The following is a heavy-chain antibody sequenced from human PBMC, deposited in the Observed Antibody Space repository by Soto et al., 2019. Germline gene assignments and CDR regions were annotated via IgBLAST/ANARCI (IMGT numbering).Heavy chain of an antibody. J-gene: IGHJ5*02. CDR1: VFTFRSYG. CDR2: IRSDGSNR. D-gene: IGHD3-3*01. Sequence: QVKLVESGGGVVQPGRSLRLSCTTSVFTFRSYGMHWVRQAPGKGLEWVAVIRSDGSNRDYVDSVKGRFTISRDNSRRMVYLQMDNLRLEDTAVYYCATPRSSLEWPPFDPWGQGTLVTVSP. V-gene: IGHV3-30*03. CDR3: ATPRSSLEWPPFDP.